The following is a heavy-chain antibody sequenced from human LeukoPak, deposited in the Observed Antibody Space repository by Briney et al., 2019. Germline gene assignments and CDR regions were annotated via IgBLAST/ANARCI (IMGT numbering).Heavy chain of an antibody. CDR1: GFTFSDYY. Sequence: PGGSLRLSCAASGFTFSDYYMSWIRQAPGKGLEWFSYISGSGTTIYYADSVKGRFTISRDNAKNSLYLQMSSLRAEDTAVYYCVGESTSSTDYWGQGTLVTVSS. V-gene: IGHV3-11*04. CDR3: VGESTSSTDY. CDR2: ISGSGTTI. J-gene: IGHJ4*02. D-gene: IGHD6-6*01.